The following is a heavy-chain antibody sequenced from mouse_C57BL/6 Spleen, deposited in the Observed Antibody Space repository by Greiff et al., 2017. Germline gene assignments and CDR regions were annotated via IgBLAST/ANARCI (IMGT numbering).Heavy chain of an antibody. V-gene: IGHV2-2*01. J-gene: IGHJ3*01. CDR2: IWSGGST. CDR1: GFSLTSYG. Sequence: QVQLQQSGPGLVQPSQSLSITCTVSGFSLTSYGVHWVRLSPGKGLEWLGVIWSGGSTDYHAAFISRLSIRKDNSKSQVFFKMNGLQADDTAIYYCARDGYDGGAAYWGQGTLVTVSA. CDR3: ARDGYDGGAAY. D-gene: IGHD2-2*01.